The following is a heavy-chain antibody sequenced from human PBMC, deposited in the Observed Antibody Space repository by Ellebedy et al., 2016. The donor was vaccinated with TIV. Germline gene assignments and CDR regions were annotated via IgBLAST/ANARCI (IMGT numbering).Heavy chain of an antibody. CDR3: AKETTELTATTLY. D-gene: IGHD1-1*01. Sequence: GGSLRLSCAASGFTFSRFGMQWVRQAPGKGLEWVAVISHDGSVKHYADSVKGRFTISRDNSKNTLNLQLSSLRSEDTAVYYCAKETTELTATTLYWGQGTLVTVSS. V-gene: IGHV3-30*18. CDR1: GFTFSRFG. CDR2: ISHDGSVK. J-gene: IGHJ4*02.